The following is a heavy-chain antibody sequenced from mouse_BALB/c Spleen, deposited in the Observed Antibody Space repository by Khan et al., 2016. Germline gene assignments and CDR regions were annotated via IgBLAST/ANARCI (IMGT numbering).Heavy chain of an antibody. V-gene: IGHV1-9*01. CDR1: GYTFSSYW. D-gene: IGHD2-10*01. Sequence: QVQLKQSGAELMKPGASVRISCKTTGYTFSSYWIEWVKERPGHGLEWVGEILPGSDTANYNENFKGKAAFTAHTSSNTAYMQLSSLTSEDSAVYYCARAYYVNYDSMDYWGQGTSVTVSS. CDR3: ARAYYVNYDSMDY. CDR2: ILPGSDTA. J-gene: IGHJ4*01.